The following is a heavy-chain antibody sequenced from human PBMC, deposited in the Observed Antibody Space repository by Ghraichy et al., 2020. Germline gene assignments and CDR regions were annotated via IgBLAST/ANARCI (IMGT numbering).Heavy chain of an antibody. J-gene: IGHJ6*02. CDR3: AKAAQYQLLYPYLRVGMDV. CDR2: ISGSGGST. D-gene: IGHD2-2*02. Sequence: LSLTCAASGFTFSSYAMSWVRQAPGKGLEWVLAISGSGGSTYYADSVKGRFTISRDNSKNTLYLQMNSLRAEDTAVYYCAKAAQYQLLYPYLRVGMDVWGQGTTVTVSS. V-gene: IGHV3-23*01. CDR1: GFTFSSYA.